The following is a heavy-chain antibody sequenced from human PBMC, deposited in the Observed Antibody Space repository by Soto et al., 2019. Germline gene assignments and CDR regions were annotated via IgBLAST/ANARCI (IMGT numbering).Heavy chain of an antibody. CDR1: GGSISSSSDC. CDR2: IYYSGST. CDR3: ASGQGSGWFDYYYYGMDV. J-gene: IGHJ6*02. D-gene: IGHD6-19*01. Sequence: SESLYLTSTVSGGSISSSSDCGGCIRQPPGKGQEWIGSIYYSGSTYYNPSLKSRVTISVDTSKNQFSLKLSSATAADTAVYYCASGQGSGWFDYYYYGMDVWGQGTTVTVS. V-gene: IGHV4-39*01.